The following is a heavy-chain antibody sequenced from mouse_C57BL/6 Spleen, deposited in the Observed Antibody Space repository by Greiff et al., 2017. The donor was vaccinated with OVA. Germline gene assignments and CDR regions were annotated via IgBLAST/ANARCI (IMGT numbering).Heavy chain of an antibody. CDR1: GFTFSDAW. Sequence: EVKVEESGGGLVQPGGSMKLSCAASGFTFSDAWMDWVRQSPEKGLEWGQEIRNKANNHATYYAESVKGRFTISRDDSKSSVYLQMNSLRAEDTGIYYCINWDVRAYWGQGTLVTVSA. D-gene: IGHD4-1*01. CDR3: INWDVRAY. J-gene: IGHJ3*01. V-gene: IGHV6-6*01. CDR2: IRNKANNHAT.